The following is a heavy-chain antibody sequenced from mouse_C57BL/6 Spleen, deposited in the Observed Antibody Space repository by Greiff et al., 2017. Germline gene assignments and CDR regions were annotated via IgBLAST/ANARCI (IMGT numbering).Heavy chain of an antibody. CDR1: GYTFTSYW. CDR3: ASYYGYAMDY. J-gene: IGHJ4*01. D-gene: IGHD2-1*01. CDR2: IDPSDSYT. Sequence: QVQLKQPGAELVMPGASVKLSCKASGYTFTSYWMHWVKQRPGQGLEWIGEIDPSDSYTNYNQKFKGKSTLTVDKSSSTAYMQLSSLTSEDSAVYYCASYYGYAMDYWGQGTSVTVSS. V-gene: IGHV1-69*01.